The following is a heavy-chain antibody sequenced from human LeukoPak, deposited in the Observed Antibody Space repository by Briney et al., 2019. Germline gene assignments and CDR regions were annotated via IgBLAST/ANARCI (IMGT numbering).Heavy chain of an antibody. V-gene: IGHV4-34*01. Sequence: SETLSLTCAVYGGSFSGYYWSWIRQPPGKGLEWIGEINHSGSTNYNPSLKSRVTISVDTSKNQFSLKLSSVTAADAAVYYCASLSTYESFDFWGQGTLVTVSS. J-gene: IGHJ4*02. D-gene: IGHD4-11*01. CDR3: ASLSTYESFDF. CDR2: INHSGST. CDR1: GGSFSGYY.